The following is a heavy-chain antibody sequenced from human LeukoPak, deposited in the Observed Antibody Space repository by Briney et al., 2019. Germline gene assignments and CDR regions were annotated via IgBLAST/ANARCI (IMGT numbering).Heavy chain of an antibody. CDR3: ARENVVVVAARGSRYFQH. J-gene: IGHJ1*01. Sequence: EASVKVSCKASGYTFTSYYMHWVRQAPGQGLGWMGIINPSGGSTSYAQKFQGRVTMTRDTSTSTVHMELSSLRSEDTAVYYCARENVVVVAARGSRYFQHWGQGTLVTVSS. D-gene: IGHD2-15*01. CDR2: INPSGGST. V-gene: IGHV1-46*01. CDR1: GYTFTSYY.